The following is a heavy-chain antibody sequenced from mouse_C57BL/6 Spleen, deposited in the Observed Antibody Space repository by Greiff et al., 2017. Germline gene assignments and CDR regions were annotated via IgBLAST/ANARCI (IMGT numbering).Heavy chain of an antibody. Sequence: EVQLVESGGGLVQPKGSLKLSCAASGFSFNTYAMNWVRQAPGTGLEWVARIRSKSNNYATYYADSVKDRFTISRDDSESMLNLQMNNLKTEDTAMYYCVREDYYGSSYDYAMDYWGQGTSVTVSS. J-gene: IGHJ4*01. CDR3: VREDYYGSSYDYAMDY. CDR1: GFSFNTYA. CDR2: IRSKSNNYAT. V-gene: IGHV10-1*01. D-gene: IGHD1-1*01.